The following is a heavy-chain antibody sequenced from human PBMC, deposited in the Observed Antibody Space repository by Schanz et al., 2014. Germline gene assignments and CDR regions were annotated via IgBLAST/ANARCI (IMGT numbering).Heavy chain of an antibody. J-gene: IGHJ6*02. CDR2: TNGDGTNA. D-gene: IGHD3-10*01. CDR3: ARDFDDRRGYGSGYCLGDCMDV. Sequence: EGQLLESGGGLIQPGGSLRLSCAVSGFTVSSNHMSWVRQAPGKGLEWVSCTNGDGTNAKYADSVKGRFTISRDNAKKTLSLQMISLRAEDTAVYYCARDFDDRRGYGSGYCLGDCMDVWGQGTTVTVSS. CDR1: GFTVSSNH. V-gene: IGHV3-53*01.